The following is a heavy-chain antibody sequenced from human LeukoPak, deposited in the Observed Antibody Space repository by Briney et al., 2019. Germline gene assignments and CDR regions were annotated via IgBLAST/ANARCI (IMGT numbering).Heavy chain of an antibody. CDR3: ARGEAPEDK. CDR2: INPHTGDT. Sequence: ASVKVSCKASGYIFTGYYMHWVRQAPGQGLDWLGWINPHTGDTYHAQKFQGRVTMTSDASVNTAYLQLSRLKSDDTAIYYCARGEAPEDKWGQGSLVTVSS. CDR1: GYIFTGYY. V-gene: IGHV1-2*02. J-gene: IGHJ4*02.